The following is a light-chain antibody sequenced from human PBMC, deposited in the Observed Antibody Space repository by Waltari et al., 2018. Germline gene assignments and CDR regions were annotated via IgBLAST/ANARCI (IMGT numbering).Light chain of an antibody. CDR3: SSYTTSSAPGV. Sequence: QSALTQPASVSGSPGQSITISCPGTASDVGAYDFVSWYQQHPGKAPHLIIYEGSNRPSGISNRFSASKSGNTASLTISGLQAEDEADYYCSSYTTSSAPGVFGTGTRVTVL. V-gene: IGLV2-14*01. CDR1: ASDVGAYDF. CDR2: EGS. J-gene: IGLJ1*01.